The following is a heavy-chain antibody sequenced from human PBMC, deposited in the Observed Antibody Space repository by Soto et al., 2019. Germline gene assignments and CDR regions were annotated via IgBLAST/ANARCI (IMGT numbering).Heavy chain of an antibody. CDR2: ISYDGSNK. J-gene: IGHJ5*02. D-gene: IGHD2-15*01. CDR3: ARATVVTGWFDP. Sequence: QVQLVESGGGVVQHGRSLRLSCAASGFIFSTYAMHWVRQAPGKGLEWVAVISYDGSNKYYADSVKGRFTISRDNSKNTLYLQMNSLRAEDTAVYYCARATVVTGWFDPWGQGTLVTVSS. CDR1: GFIFSTYA. V-gene: IGHV3-30-3*01.